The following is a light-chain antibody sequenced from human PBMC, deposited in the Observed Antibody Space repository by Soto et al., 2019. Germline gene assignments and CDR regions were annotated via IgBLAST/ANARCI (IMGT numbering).Light chain of an antibody. CDR3: QQHGISHIT. V-gene: IGKV3-20*01. J-gene: IGKJ5*01. CDR2: DAS. Sequence: VLTQSPGTLSLSPGGRATLSCRASQNINNNYLAWYQHKPGQAPRLLIYDASLRATGVPGRFSGSGSGTDFTLTITRLEPDDSAVYYCQQHGISHITFGQGTRLEIK. CDR1: QNINNNY.